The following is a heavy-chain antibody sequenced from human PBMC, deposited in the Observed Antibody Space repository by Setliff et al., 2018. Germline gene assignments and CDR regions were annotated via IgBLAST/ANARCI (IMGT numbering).Heavy chain of an antibody. CDR2: IYTSWST. D-gene: IGHD3-3*01. V-gene: IGHV4-61*09. CDR1: GDSISSCRSY. CDR3: ARMSGFQYMDV. Sequence: PSETLSLTCTVSGDSISSCRSYWGWFRQPAGKGLEWIGQIYTSWSTNYNPSLKSRVTISLDTSKNQFSLSLSSVTAADTAVYYCARMSGFQYMDVWGKGTTVTVSS. J-gene: IGHJ6*03.